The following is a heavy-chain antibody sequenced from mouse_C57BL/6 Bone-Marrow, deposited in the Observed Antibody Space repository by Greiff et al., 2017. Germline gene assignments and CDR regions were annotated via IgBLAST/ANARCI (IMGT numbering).Heavy chain of an antibody. V-gene: IGHV1-64*01. CDR2: IHPNSGST. Sequence: QVQLQQPGAELVKPGASVKLSCKASGYTFTSSWMHWVKQRPGQGLEWIGMIHPNSGSTNYNEKFKSKATLTVDKSSSTAYRQLSSLTSEDSAVYYCARSAIVTTRYYAMDYWGQGTSVTVSS. CDR1: GYTFTSSW. D-gene: IGHD2-5*01. CDR3: ARSAIVTTRYYAMDY. J-gene: IGHJ4*01.